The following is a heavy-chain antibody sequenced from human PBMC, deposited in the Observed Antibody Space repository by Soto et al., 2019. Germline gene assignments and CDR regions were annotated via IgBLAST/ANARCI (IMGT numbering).Heavy chain of an antibody. D-gene: IGHD6-19*01. CDR2: ISGSGGST. CDR3: ARRTSGWYLDY. CDR1: GFTFSSYA. J-gene: IGHJ4*02. V-gene: IGHV3-23*01. Sequence: EVQLLESGGGLVQPGGSLRLSCAASGFTFSSYAMSWVRQAPGKGLEWVPVISGSGGSTYYADSVKGRFTISRDNSKNTLYLQMNSLRAEDTAVYYCARRTSGWYLDYGGQGTLVTVSS.